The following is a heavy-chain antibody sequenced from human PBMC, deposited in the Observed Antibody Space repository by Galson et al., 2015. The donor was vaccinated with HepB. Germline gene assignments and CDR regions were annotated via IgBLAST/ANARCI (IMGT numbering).Heavy chain of an antibody. CDR3: AKATSGTCSGANCYYFDF. J-gene: IGHJ4*02. D-gene: IGHD2-15*01. V-gene: IGHV3-23*01. CDR2: FNGPVATT. CDR1: GFTFSSYA. Sequence: SLRLSCAASGFTFSSYAMSWVRQTPEKGLEWVSTFNGPVATTYHAASVTGRFTISRDDSKNTLSLQMNGLRADDTAVYYCAKATSGTCSGANCYYFDFWGQGALVTVSS.